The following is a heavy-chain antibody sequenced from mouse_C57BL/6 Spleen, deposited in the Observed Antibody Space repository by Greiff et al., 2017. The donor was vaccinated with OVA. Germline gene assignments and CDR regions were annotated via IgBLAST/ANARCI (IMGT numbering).Heavy chain of an antibody. CDR1: GYTFTDYY. CDR3: ATSNCLGDGCLFAY. Sequence: VQLQESGAELVRPGASVKLSCKASGYTFTDYYINWVKQRPGQGLEWIARIYPGSGNTYYNEKFKSKATLTAEKSSSTAYMQLSSLTSEDSAVSSCATSNCLGDGCLFAYWGQGTLVTVSA. J-gene: IGHJ3*01. V-gene: IGHV1-76*01. CDR2: IYPGSGNT. D-gene: IGHD2-3*01.